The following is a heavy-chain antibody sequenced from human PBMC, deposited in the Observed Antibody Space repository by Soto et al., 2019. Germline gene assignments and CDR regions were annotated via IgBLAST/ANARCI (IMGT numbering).Heavy chain of an antibody. D-gene: IGHD6-19*01. CDR3: ARQNPAIAVAIDS. CDR2: IYPNDADT. Sequence: GESLKISCKGSGYSFTYYWIAWVRQRPGKDLEWMGIIYPNDADTRYNPSFQGQVTISADKSISTAYLQWTSLKTSDTAMYYCARQNPAIAVAIDSWGQGTLVAVSS. V-gene: IGHV5-51*01. CDR1: GYSFTYYW. J-gene: IGHJ4*02.